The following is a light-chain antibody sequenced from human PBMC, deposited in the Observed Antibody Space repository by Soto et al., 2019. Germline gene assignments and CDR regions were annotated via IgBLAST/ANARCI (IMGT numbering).Light chain of an antibody. V-gene: IGLV2-8*01. CDR2: DVS. J-gene: IGLJ2*01. CDR1: SSDVGGYNY. Sequence: QSVLTQPPSASGSPGQSVTISCTGTSSDVGGYNYVSWYQQHPGKAPKLMIYDVSKRPSGVPDRFSGSRSGNTASLTVSGLQAEDEADYYCSSDAGSNKLVFGGGTKLTVL. CDR3: SSDAGSNKLV.